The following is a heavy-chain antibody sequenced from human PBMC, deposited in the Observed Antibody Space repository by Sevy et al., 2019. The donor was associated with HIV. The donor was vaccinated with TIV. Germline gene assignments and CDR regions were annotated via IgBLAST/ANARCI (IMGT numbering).Heavy chain of an antibody. CDR3: ARSDYGDYVGWFDP. Sequence: GGSLRLSCAASGFTFSSSIIHWVRQAPGKGLEWVSSISGTGSTIYYADSVKGRFTISRDNAKNSLYLQMHSLRDEDTAVYYCARSDYGDYVGWFDPWGQRTLVTVSS. CDR2: ISGTGSTI. V-gene: IGHV3-48*02. J-gene: IGHJ5*02. CDR1: GFTFSSSI. D-gene: IGHD4-17*01.